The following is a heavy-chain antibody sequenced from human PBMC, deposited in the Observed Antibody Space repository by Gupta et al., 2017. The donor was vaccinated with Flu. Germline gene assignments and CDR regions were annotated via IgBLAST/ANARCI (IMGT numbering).Heavy chain of an antibody. CDR3: AKDGRQLEYYFGY. V-gene: IGHV3-30*18. CDR1: GCTFNSSG. CDR2: ISYDGSNK. J-gene: IGHJ4*02. D-gene: IGHD3-16*01. Sequence: QVQMAEPGGGVVQPGWSLRLSCAASGCTFNSSGIHWVRQAPGKGLEWVAVISYDGSNKYYADAVKGRVTISRYNAKKTLYMQLKGLRAEDTAVYFCAKDGRQLEYYFGYGCQGPLVTIFS.